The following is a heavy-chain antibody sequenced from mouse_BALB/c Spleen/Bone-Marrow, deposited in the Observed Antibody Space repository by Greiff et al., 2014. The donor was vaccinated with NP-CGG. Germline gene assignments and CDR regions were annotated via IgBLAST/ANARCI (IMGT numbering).Heavy chain of an antibody. V-gene: IGHV14-3*02. CDR1: GFNIKDTY. D-gene: IGHD2-4*01. CDR3: AGFGITKEEGYYYAMDY. Sequence: EVNVAESGAELVKPGASVKLSCTASGFNIKDTYMHWVKQRPEQGLEWIGRIDPANGNTKYDPKFQGKATITADTSSNTAYLQLSSLTSEDTAVYYCAGFGITKEEGYYYAMDYWGQGTSVTVSS. CDR2: IDPANGNT. J-gene: IGHJ4*01.